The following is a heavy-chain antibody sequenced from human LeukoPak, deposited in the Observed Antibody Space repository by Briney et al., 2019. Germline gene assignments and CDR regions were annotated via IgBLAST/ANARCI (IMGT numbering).Heavy chain of an antibody. J-gene: IGHJ4*02. Sequence: PGGSLRLSCAASGLTFSSFWMSWVRQAPGKGLVWVARTNLHGTAVDYAGSVKGRFTISRDNAKNTLFLQMNSLRAEDTAVYYCASAYTYVRLGDHWGQGTLVTVSS. V-gene: IGHV3-74*01. D-gene: IGHD3-16*01. CDR2: TNLHGTAV. CDR3: ASAYTYVRLGDH. CDR1: GLTFSSFW.